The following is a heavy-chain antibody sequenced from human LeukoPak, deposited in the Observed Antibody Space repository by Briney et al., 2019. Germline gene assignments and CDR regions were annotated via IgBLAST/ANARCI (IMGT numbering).Heavy chain of an antibody. J-gene: IGHJ4*02. CDR2: IYYSGST. V-gene: IGHV4-59*01. CDR3: ARGRGRDIVVVPGSNALDY. D-gene: IGHD2-2*01. CDR1: GGSISSYY. Sequence: PSETLSLTCTVSGGSISSYYWSWIRQPPGKGLEWIGYIYYSGSTNYNPSLKSRVTISVDTSKNQFSLKLSSVTAADTAVYYCARGRGRDIVVVPGSNALDYWGQGTLVTVSS.